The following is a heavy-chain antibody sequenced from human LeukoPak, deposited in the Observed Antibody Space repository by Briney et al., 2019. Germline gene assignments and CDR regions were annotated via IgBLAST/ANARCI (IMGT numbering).Heavy chain of an antibody. CDR1: GFTFSDYP. CDR3: ARDRNWGFDY. V-gene: IGHV3-69-1*01. J-gene: IGHJ4*02. Sequence: GGSLRLSCAASGFTFSDYPMNWVRQTPGKGLEWVSYISSTGVIYYADSVRGRFSISRDNAMNSVYMQMNSLRAEDTALYYCARDRNWGFDYWGRGTLVTVSS. CDR2: ISSTGVI. D-gene: IGHD7-27*01.